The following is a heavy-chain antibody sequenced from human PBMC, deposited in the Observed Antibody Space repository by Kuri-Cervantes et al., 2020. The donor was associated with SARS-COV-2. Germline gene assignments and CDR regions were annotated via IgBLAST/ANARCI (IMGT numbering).Heavy chain of an antibody. V-gene: IGHV3-33*01. Sequence: GGSLRLSCAASGFTFSNYGMQWVRQAPGKGLEWVAVMWDDGRNKYYADSVKSRFTISRDNSKNTLYLQMNSLRAEDTAVYYCARGGYHGSGSYSPYGMDVWGQGTTVTVSS. CDR2: MWDDGRNK. J-gene: IGHJ6*02. D-gene: IGHD3-10*01. CDR1: GFTFSNYG. CDR3: ARGGYHGSGSYSPYGMDV.